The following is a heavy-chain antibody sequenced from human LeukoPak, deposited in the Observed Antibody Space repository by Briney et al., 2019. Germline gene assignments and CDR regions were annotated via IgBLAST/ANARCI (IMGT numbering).Heavy chain of an antibody. CDR3: AQGKGDYGDYGGGY. V-gene: IGHV3-43D*03. J-gene: IGHJ4*02. D-gene: IGHD4-17*01. Sequence: GXXXRLXCAASGFTFDDYAMHWVRQAPGKGLEXVSLISWDGGSTYYADSVKGRFTISRDNSKNSLYLQMNSLRAEDTALYYCAQGKGDYGDYGGGYWGQGTLVTVSS. CDR2: ISWDGGST. CDR1: GFTFDDYA.